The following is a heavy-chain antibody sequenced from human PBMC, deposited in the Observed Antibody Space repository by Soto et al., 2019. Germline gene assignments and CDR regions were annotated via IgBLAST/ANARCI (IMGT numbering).Heavy chain of an antibody. CDR1: GGSLSGYY. V-gene: IGHV4-34*01. J-gene: IGHJ4*02. Sequence: QVQLQQWGAGLLKPSETLSLTCAVYGGSLSGYYWSWIRQPPGKALEWIGEIKYSGNTNYNPSLKSRVTISVDTSKNQLFLNLSSVTAADTAMYYCARHHVRGRTIAGAAEFWGQGTLVTVSS. CDR2: IKYSGNT. D-gene: IGHD1-26*01. CDR3: ARHHVRGRTIAGAAEF.